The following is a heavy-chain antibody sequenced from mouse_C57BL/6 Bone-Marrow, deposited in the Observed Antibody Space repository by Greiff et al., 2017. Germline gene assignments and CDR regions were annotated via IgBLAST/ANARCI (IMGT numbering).Heavy chain of an antibody. CDR3: TREGLYGSSVFAY. CDR1: GYTFTDYE. V-gene: IGHV1-15*01. D-gene: IGHD1-1*01. J-gene: IGHJ3*01. CDR2: IDPETGGT. Sequence: VQLQQSGAELVRPGASVTLSCKASGYTFTDYEMHWVKQTPVHGLEWIGAIDPETGGTAYNQKFKGKAILTADKSSSTAYMELRSLTSEDSAVYYCTREGLYGSSVFAYWGQGTLVTVSA.